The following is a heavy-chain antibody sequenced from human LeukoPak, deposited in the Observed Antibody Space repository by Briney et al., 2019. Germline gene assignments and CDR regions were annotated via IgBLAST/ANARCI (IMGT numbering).Heavy chain of an antibody. D-gene: IGHD3-22*01. J-gene: IGHJ4*02. CDR2: ISGSGGST. CDR3: AKDDLDYYDSSGYYPEAFYY. V-gene: IGHV3-23*01. Sequence: GGSLRLSCAASGFTFSSYAMSWVRQAPGKGLEWVSAISGSGGSTYYADSVKGRFTISRDNSKNTLYLQMNSLRAEDTAVYYCAKDDLDYYDSSGYYPEAFYYWGQGTLVTVSS. CDR1: GFTFSSYA.